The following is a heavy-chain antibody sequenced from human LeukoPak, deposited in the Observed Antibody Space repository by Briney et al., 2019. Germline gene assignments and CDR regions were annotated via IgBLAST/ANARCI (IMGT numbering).Heavy chain of an antibody. V-gene: IGHV4-39*07. CDR2: LYYSGST. Sequence: SETLALTCAVSGGSISRSHFYWGWIRQPPGQGLEWFGSLYYSGSTYYNPTLKSRVTISVDTSKNQISLKLTSVTAADSAVYYCARGPTTPNYYFDDWGQGTLVTVSS. CDR3: ARGPTTPNYYFDD. D-gene: IGHD1-1*01. CDR1: GGSISRSHFY. J-gene: IGHJ4*02.